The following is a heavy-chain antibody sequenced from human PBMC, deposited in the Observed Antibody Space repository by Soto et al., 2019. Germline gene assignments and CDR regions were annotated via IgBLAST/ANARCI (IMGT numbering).Heavy chain of an antibody. CDR2: INPNSGGT. CDR1: GYTFTGYY. Sequence: ASVKVSCKASGYTFTGYYIHWVRQAPGQGLEWMGWINPNSGGTNYAQKFQGRVTMTWDTSITTAYMEMSSLRYDDAAVYYCARSDIVLTVSVYTKDWFDPWGQGTLVTVSS. J-gene: IGHJ5*02. CDR3: ARSDIVLTVSVYTKDWFDP. D-gene: IGHD2-8*01. V-gene: IGHV1-2*02.